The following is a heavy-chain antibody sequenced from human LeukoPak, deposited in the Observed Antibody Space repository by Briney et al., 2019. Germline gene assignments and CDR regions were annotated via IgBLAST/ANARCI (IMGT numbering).Heavy chain of an antibody. J-gene: IGHJ5*02. Sequence: ASVTVSCKPSVYSFTSYGISWVRQAPGQGLEWMGWISAYNGNTNYAQKLQGRVTMTTDTSTSTAYMELRSLRSDDTAVYYCARDLIVVVPAAIGGNWFDPWGQGTLVTVSS. CDR3: ARDLIVVVPAAIGGNWFDP. CDR1: VYSFTSYG. CDR2: ISAYNGNT. D-gene: IGHD2-2*02. V-gene: IGHV1-18*01.